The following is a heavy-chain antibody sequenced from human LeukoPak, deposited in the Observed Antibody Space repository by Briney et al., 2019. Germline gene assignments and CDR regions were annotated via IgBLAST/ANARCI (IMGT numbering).Heavy chain of an antibody. CDR2: IYYSGST. D-gene: IGHD3-22*01. J-gene: IGHJ4*02. CDR1: GGSISSSSYY. CDR3: AREAGYYYDTSGYTFDY. Sequence: PSETLSLTCTVSGGSISSSSYYWGWIRQPPGKGLEWIGSIYYSGSTYYNPSLKSRVTISVDTSKNQFSLRLRSVTAADTAVYYCAREAGYYYDTSGYTFDYWGQGILVTVSS. V-gene: IGHV4-39*07.